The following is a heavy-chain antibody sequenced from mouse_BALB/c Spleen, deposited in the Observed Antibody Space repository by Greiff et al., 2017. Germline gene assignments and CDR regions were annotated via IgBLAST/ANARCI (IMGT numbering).Heavy chain of an antibody. Sequence: QVQLQQSGAELVRPGASVKISCTASGYAFTNYWLGWVKQRPGHGLEWIGDIYPGSGNTYYNEKFKGKATLTADKSSSTAYMQLSSLTSEDTAVFYGERSGSSYDAMDDWGQGTSVTVSS. CDR1: GYAFTNYW. D-gene: IGHD1-1*01. CDR3: ERSGSSYDAMDD. V-gene: IGHV1-63*01. CDR2: IYPGSGNT. J-gene: IGHJ4*01.